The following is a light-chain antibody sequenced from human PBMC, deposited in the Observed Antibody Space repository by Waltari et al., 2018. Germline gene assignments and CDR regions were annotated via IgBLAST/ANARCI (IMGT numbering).Light chain of an antibody. Sequence: DTLMTQSPSSLSASVGDTVTITCRATQAISTYVKWYKKTTGMAPRLLIFSASTLHRGVSSRFRGSGSGTDFTLTITDLQPDDFATYYCQQSYSAPLHFGGGTRVDI. CDR1: QAISTY. CDR2: SAS. V-gene: IGKV1-39*01. CDR3: QQSYSAPLH. J-gene: IGKJ4*01.